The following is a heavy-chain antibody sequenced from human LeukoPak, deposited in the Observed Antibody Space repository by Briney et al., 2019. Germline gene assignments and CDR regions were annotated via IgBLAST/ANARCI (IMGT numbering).Heavy chain of an antibody. V-gene: IGHV4-39*02. CDR1: GGSVSSSSYY. J-gene: IGHJ4*02. D-gene: IGHD4-17*01. CDR2: IYYSGST. CDR3: ARLAVTFDS. Sequence: SETLSLTCTVSGGSVSSSSYYWGWIRQPPGKGLEWIGSIYYSGSTYYNPSLKSRVTISVDTSKNHFSLKLSTVTAADTAVYYCARLAVTFDSWGQGTLVTVSS.